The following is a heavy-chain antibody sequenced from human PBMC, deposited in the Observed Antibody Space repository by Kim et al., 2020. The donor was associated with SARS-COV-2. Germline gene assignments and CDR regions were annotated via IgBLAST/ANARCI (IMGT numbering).Heavy chain of an antibody. Sequence: GGSLRLSCAASGFTFDDYAMHWVRQAPGKGLEWVSLISGDGGSTYYADSVKGRFTISRDNSKNSLYLQMNSLRTEDTALYYCAKDRREYDILTGQTSNWFDPWGQGTLVTVSS. CDR1: GFTFDDYA. V-gene: IGHV3-43*02. D-gene: IGHD3-9*01. J-gene: IGHJ5*02. CDR2: ISGDGGST. CDR3: AKDRREYDILTGQTSNWFDP.